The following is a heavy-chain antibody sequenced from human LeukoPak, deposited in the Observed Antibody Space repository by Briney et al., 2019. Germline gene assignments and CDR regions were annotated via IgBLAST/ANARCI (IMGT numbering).Heavy chain of an antibody. J-gene: IGHJ6*04. D-gene: IGHD2-15*01. CDR2: INHSGST. CDR3: ARGQGRGCSGGSCYYYYYGMDV. CDR1: GGSFSGYY. V-gene: IGHV4-34*01. Sequence: PSETLSFTCAVYGGSFSGYYWSRIRQPPGKGLEWIGEINHSGSTNYNPSLKSRVTISVDTSKNQFSLKLSSVTAADTAVYYCARGQGRGCSGGSCYYYYYGMDVWGKGTTVTVSS.